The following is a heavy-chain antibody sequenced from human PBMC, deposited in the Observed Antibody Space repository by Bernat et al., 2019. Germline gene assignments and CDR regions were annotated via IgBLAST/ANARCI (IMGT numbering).Heavy chain of an antibody. CDR2: ISYDGSNK. D-gene: IGHD5-24*01. CDR3: ARDGERWLQFSSAFDI. Sequence: QVQLVESGGGVVQPGRSLRLSCAASGFTFSSYAMHWVRQAPGKGLEWVAVISYDGSNKYYADSVKGRFTISRDNSKNTLYLQMNSLRAEDTAVYYCARDGERWLQFSSAFDIWGQGTMVTVSS. V-gene: IGHV3-30-3*01. CDR1: GFTFSSYA. J-gene: IGHJ3*02.